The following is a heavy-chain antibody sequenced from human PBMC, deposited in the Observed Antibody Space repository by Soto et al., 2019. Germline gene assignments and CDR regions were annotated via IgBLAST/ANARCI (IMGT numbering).Heavy chain of an antibody. CDR2: IYYSGTT. CDR3: ARGYCSSTSCYEDWFDP. D-gene: IGHD2-2*01. V-gene: IGHV4-28*03. J-gene: IGHJ5*02. Sequence: SETLSLTCAVSGYSISSSNWWGWIRQPPGKGLEWIGYIYYSGTTYYNPSLKSRVTMSVDTSKNQFSLKLTSVTAVDTAVYYCARGYCSSTSCYEDWFDPWGQGTLVT. CDR1: GYSISSSNW.